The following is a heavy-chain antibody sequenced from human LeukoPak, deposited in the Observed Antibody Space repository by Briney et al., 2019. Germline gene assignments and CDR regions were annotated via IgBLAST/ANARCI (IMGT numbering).Heavy chain of an antibody. CDR1: GFTFSSYW. CDR3: ARELTGTDVYLDY. V-gene: IGHV3-7*01. Sequence: GGSLRLSCAAAGFTFSSYWMSWVRQAPGKGLEWVANIKQDGSEKYYVDSVKGRFTISRDNAKNSLYLQMNSLRAEDTAVYYCARELTGTDVYLDYWRQGTLVTVSS. J-gene: IGHJ4*02. CDR2: IKQDGSEK. D-gene: IGHD1-20*01.